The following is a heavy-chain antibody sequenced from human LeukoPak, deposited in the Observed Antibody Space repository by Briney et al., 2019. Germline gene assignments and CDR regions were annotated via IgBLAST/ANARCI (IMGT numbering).Heavy chain of an antibody. CDR3: VKDRSGYDYFDF. D-gene: IGHD5-12*01. CDR2: ISSNGGST. V-gene: IGHV3-64D*09. CDR1: GFTFSRYD. J-gene: IGHJ4*02. Sequence: GGSLRLSCSASGFTFSRYDMHWVRQAPGKGLEYISAISSNGGSTYYADSVKGRFTISRDNSKNTLYLQMSSLRAEDTAVYYCVKDRSGYDYFDFWGQGTLVTVSS.